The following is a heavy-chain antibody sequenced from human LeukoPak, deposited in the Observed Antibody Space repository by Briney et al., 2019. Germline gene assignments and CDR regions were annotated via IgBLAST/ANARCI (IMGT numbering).Heavy chain of an antibody. D-gene: IGHD2-2*01. J-gene: IGHJ4*02. Sequence: GASVKVSCKASGGTFSSYAISWVRQAPGQGLEWMGGIIPIFGTANYAQKIQGRVTITAVESTSTAYMELSSLSSEDTAVYYCARDLDAVVVPAATPDFGYWGQGTLVTVS. V-gene: IGHV1-69*13. CDR3: ARDLDAVVVPAATPDFGY. CDR1: GGTFSSYA. CDR2: IIPIFGTA.